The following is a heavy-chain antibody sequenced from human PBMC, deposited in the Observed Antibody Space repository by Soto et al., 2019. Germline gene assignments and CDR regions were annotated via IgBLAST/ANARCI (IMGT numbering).Heavy chain of an antibody. V-gene: IGHV3-48*03. J-gene: IGHJ4*02. CDR3: ASCFDATGYYYFTY. CDR1: GFTFSSYE. Sequence: GGSLRLSCAASGFTFSSYEMNWVRQAPGKGLEWIAYISSSGSTIYYADSVKGRFTISRDNAKKSLYLQMNSLGAEDTAVYYCASCFDATGYYYFTYWGQGTPVTVSS. D-gene: IGHD3-9*01. CDR2: ISSSGSTI.